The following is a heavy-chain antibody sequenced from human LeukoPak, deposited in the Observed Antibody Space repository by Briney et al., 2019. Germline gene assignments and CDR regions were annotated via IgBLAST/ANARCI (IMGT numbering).Heavy chain of an antibody. CDR3: TTSLYCSGGSCYSIDY. CDR2: IKSKTDSGTT. Sequence: GGSLRLSCAASGFTFSNAWMSWVRQAPGKGLEWVGRIKSKTDSGTTDYAAPVKGRFTISRDDSKNTLYLQMNSLKTEDTAVYYCTTSLYCSGGSCYSIDYWGQGTLVTVSS. CDR1: GFTFSNAW. D-gene: IGHD2-15*01. V-gene: IGHV3-15*01. J-gene: IGHJ4*02.